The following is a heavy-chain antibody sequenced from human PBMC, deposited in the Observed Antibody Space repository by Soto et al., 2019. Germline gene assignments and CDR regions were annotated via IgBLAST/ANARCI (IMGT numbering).Heavy chain of an antibody. D-gene: IGHD2-2*01. V-gene: IGHV3-21*01. J-gene: IGHJ4*02. Sequence: GGSLRLSCAASGFTFSSYSMNWVRQAPGKGLEWVSSISSSSSYIYYADSVKGRFTISRDNAKNSLYLQMNSLRAEDTAVYYCARDGDCSSTSCDKGFDYWGQGXLVTVSS. CDR2: ISSSSSYI. CDR1: GFTFSSYS. CDR3: ARDGDCSSTSCDKGFDY.